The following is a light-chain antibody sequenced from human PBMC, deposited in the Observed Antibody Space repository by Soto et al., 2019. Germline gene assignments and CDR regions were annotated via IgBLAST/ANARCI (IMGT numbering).Light chain of an antibody. CDR1: QTISNY. J-gene: IGKJ5*01. CDR3: QQSYSPPTIT. Sequence: DIQMTQSPSSRSSSFGDRVTITCRASQTISNYLNWYQKKPGKAPKLLIYAASTLQRGVPSRFSGSGSGTDFTLTIGSLQTADSATYYCQQSYSPPTITFGQGTRLEIK. CDR2: AAS. V-gene: IGKV1-39*01.